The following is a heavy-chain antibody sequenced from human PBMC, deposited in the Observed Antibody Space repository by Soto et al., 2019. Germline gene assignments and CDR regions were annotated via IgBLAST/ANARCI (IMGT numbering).Heavy chain of an antibody. Sequence: ASVKVSCKASGGTFNTYGFSWVRQAPGQGLEXMGXXNXXSXGXXXAXXFQGRVTMTRDTSISTAYMELSRLRSDDTAVYYCARVSGWLDGYFQHWGQGTLVTVSS. D-gene: IGHD6-19*01. CDR1: GGTFNTYG. V-gene: IGHV1-2*02. CDR3: ARVSGWLDGYFQH. CDR2: XNXXSXGX. J-gene: IGHJ1*01.